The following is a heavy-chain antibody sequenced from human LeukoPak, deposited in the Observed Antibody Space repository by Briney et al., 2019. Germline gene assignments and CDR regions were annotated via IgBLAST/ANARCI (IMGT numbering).Heavy chain of an antibody. CDR1: GYTFTGYY. J-gene: IGHJ4*02. CDR2: IIPIFGTA. D-gene: IGHD1-26*01. CDR3: ARLLGSRVDY. Sequence: ASVKVSCKASGYTFTGYYMHWVRQAPGQGLEWMGGIIPIFGTANYAQKFQGRVTITADKSTSTAYMELSSLRSEDTAVYYCARLLGSRVDYWGQGTLVTVSS. V-gene: IGHV1-69*06.